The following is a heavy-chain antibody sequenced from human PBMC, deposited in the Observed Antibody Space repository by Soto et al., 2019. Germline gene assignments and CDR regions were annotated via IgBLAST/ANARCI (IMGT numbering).Heavy chain of an antibody. CDR3: AKRGGSQA. J-gene: IGHJ1*01. Sequence: EVQLVESGGGLVQPGGSLRLSCAASGFTFSSYWMSWVRQAPGKGLEWVANIKQDGSEKYYVDSVKGRFTISGDNAKNSLYVQKNSRGAGDARVFYCAKRGGSQAGGRGPLVPVPS. CDR1: GFTFSSYW. V-gene: IGHV3-7*01. CDR2: IKQDGSEK. D-gene: IGHD1-26*01.